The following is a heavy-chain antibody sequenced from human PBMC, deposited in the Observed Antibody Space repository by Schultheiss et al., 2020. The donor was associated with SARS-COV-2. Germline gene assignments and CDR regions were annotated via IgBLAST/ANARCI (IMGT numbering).Heavy chain of an antibody. V-gene: IGHV4-59*12. J-gene: IGHJ6*02. Sequence: SETLSLTCTVSGGSISSYYWSWIRQPPGKGLEWIGYIYYSGSTNYNPSLKSRVTISVDTSKNQFSLKLSSVTAADTAVYYCARADRSSVAASLWAAHYGMDVWGQGTTVTVSS. CDR3: ARADRSSVAASLWAAHYGMDV. CDR2: IYYSGST. D-gene: IGHD2-15*01. CDR1: GGSISSYY.